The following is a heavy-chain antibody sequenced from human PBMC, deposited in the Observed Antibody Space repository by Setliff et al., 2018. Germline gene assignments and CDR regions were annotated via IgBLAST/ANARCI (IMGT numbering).Heavy chain of an antibody. J-gene: IGHJ4*02. V-gene: IGHV7-4-1*02. Sequence: ASVKVSCKASGYTLTSYAMNWVRQAPGQGLEWMGWINTNTGNPTYAQGFTGRFVFSLDTSVSTAYLQTSSLKAEDTAVYYCARGGYYDSSGPGYYFDYWGQGTLVTVSS. CDR1: GYTLTSYA. CDR2: INTNTGNP. D-gene: IGHD3-22*01. CDR3: ARGGYYDSSGPGYYFDY.